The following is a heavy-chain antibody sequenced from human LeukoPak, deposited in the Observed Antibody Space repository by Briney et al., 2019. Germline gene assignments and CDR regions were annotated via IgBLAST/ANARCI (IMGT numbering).Heavy chain of an antibody. CDR1: GYSFTNYW. D-gene: IGHD2-15*01. Sequence: GESLKISCKGSGYSFTNYWIGWVRQMPGKGLGWMGIIYPGDSDTRYRPSFQGQVTISADKSISTAYLQWSSLKASDTAIYYCARNPRGYCSGGRCYIGYWGQGSLVTVSS. J-gene: IGHJ4*02. CDR2: IYPGDSDT. CDR3: ARNPRGYCSGGRCYIGY. V-gene: IGHV5-51*01.